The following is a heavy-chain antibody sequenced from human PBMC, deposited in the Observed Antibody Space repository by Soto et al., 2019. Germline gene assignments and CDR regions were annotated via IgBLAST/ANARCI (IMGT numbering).Heavy chain of an antibody. D-gene: IGHD6-6*01. J-gene: IGHJ3*01. CDR3: TTIALGGSSLFRALDF. CDR1: GFIFSDVW. CDR2: IKSEFDGGTT. Sequence: EVQLVESGGGLVKPGGSLRLSCAASGFIFSDVWMNWVRQAPGKGLEWVGRIKSEFDGGTTDYAAPVKGRFTISRDDSKNTLFLQMSSLRTEDTAVYYCTTIALGGSSLFRALDFWGQGTMVTVSS. V-gene: IGHV3-15*07.